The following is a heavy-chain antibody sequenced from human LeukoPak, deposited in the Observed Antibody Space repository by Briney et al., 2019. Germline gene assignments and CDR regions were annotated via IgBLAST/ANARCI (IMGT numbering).Heavy chain of an antibody. CDR3: ARGVYKLDY. D-gene: IGHD5-18*01. CDR2: VYYSGST. V-gene: IGHV4-59*01. J-gene: IGHJ4*02. CDR1: GASISSYY. Sequence: SETLSLTCTVSGASISSYYWSWIRQPPGKGLEWIGYVYYSGSTNYNPSLRSRVTISVDTSKNQFSLKLSSVTAADTAVYYCARGVYKLDYWGQGTLVTVSS.